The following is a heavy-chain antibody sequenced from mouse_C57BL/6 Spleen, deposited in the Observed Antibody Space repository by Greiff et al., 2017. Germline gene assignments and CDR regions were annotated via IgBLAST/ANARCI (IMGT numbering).Heavy chain of an antibody. J-gene: IGHJ2*01. D-gene: IGHD1-1*01. CDR2: INPNNGGT. Sequence: EVQLQQSGPELVKPGASVKISCKASGYTFTDYYMNWVKQSHGKSLEWIGDINPNNGGTSYNQKFKGKATLTVDKSSSTAYMELRSLTSEDSAVYYCAREGDYGSSGYYFDYWGQGTTLTVSS. CDR3: AREGDYGSSGYYFDY. CDR1: GYTFTDYY. V-gene: IGHV1-26*01.